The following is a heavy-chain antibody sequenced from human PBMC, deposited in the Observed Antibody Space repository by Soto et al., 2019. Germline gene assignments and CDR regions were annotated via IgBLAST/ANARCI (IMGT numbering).Heavy chain of an antibody. D-gene: IGHD3-16*01. Sequence: PSPTLSLTCAISGDSVSNNIAAWNWIRQSPSRGLEWLGRTFYRSKWYNDYAVSVKGRVTINPDTSKNQFSLELNSVTPEDTAVFFCARGIWGTYDYGAFDVWGQGTMVTVSS. CDR2: TFYRSKWYN. CDR3: ARGIWGTYDYGAFDV. CDR1: GDSVSNNIAA. V-gene: IGHV6-1*01. J-gene: IGHJ3*01.